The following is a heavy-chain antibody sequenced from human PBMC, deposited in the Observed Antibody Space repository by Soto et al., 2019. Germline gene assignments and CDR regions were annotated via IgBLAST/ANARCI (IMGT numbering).Heavy chain of an antibody. V-gene: IGHV1-18*01. CDR2: ISVYNGNT. CDR3: PKVISQASGRYYFDY. D-gene: IGHD2-21*01. CDR1: GYTFTKYG. Sequence: QVQLVQSGAEVKKPGTSVKVSCKASGYTFTKYGITWVRQAPGQGLEWMGWISVYNGNTKYGQKFRDRVTMTTDTSTTTAYMELRSLRSDDTAVYYCPKVISQASGRYYFDYWGQGTLVTVSS. J-gene: IGHJ4*02.